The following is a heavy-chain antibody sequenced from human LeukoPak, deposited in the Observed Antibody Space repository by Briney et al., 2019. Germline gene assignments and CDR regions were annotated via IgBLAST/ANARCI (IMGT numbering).Heavy chain of an antibody. CDR2: IKEDGSEK. J-gene: IGHJ4*02. V-gene: IGHV3-7*01. CDR3: GRGIAVAY. Sequence: PGGSLRLSCAGSGFTSNQYWMTWVRQAPGKGLEWVANIKEDGSEKNYVDSVKGRFTISRDNAKNSLYLQMNSLRVEDMAVYYCGRGIAVAYWGQGTLVTVSS. D-gene: IGHD6-13*01. CDR1: GFTSNQYW.